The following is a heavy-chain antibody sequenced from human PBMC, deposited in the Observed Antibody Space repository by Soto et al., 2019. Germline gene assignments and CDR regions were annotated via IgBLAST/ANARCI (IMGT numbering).Heavy chain of an antibody. V-gene: IGHV4-30-2*01. D-gene: IGHD3-10*01. CDR1: GVSINNADYC. CDR3: TSDYTLRSYRFDY. Sequence: SETLSLTCAVSGVSINNADYCWSWIRQPPGRGLEWIGYIYQSGSTTYKPSLKSRLTISLDRSKNEVSLKLTSVTAADTAVYYCTSDYTLRSYRFDYWGRGILVTVSS. J-gene: IGHJ4*02. CDR2: IYQSGST.